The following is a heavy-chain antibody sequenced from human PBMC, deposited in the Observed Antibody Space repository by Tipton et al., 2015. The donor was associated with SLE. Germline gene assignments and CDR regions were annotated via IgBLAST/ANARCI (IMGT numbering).Heavy chain of an antibody. CDR2: INHSGST. Sequence: TLSLTCAVYDGSFSGYYWSWIRQPPGKGLEWIGEINHSGSTNYNPSLKSRVTISLDTSKNQFSLKLTSVTTADTAVYFCARLREGIDSWGQGILVSVAS. CDR1: DGSFSGYY. CDR3: ARLREGIDS. J-gene: IGHJ4*02. V-gene: IGHV4-34*01.